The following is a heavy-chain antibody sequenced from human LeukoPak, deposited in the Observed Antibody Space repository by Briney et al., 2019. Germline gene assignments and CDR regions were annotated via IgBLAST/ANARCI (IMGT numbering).Heavy chain of an antibody. Sequence: ASVTVSCKASGYTFTDYYMHWVRQAPGQGLEWVGWINPNNGGTNYAQKFQGRVTMTRDTSISTAYMEVSRLRSDDTAVYYCASIGGTSLDYWGQGTLVTVSS. J-gene: IGHJ4*02. V-gene: IGHV1-2*02. CDR2: INPNNGGT. CDR3: ASIGGTSLDY. D-gene: IGHD4-23*01. CDR1: GYTFTDYY.